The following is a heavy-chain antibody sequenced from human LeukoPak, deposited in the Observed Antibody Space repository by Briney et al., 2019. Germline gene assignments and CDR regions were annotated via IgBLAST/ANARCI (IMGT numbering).Heavy chain of an antibody. Sequence: GGSLRLSCAASGFSFSDYGMHWLRQAPGKGLQWVAVIWHDGSIKYYKDSVKGRFTISRDNSQNTLYLQMNSLRAEDTAVYYCARDYSNSNNWFVPWGQGALVTVSS. J-gene: IGHJ5*02. CDR3: ARDYSNSNNWFVP. D-gene: IGHD4-11*01. CDR1: GFSFSDYG. CDR2: IWHDGSIK. V-gene: IGHV3-33*01.